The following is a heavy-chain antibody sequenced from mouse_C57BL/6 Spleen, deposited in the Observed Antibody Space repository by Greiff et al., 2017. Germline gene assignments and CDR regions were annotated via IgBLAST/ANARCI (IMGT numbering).Heavy chain of an antibody. D-gene: IGHD1-1*01. CDR2: ISSGSSTI. V-gene: IGHV5-17*01. Sequence: DVMLVESGGGLVKPGGSLKLSCAASGFTFSDYGMHWVRQAPEKGLEWVAYISSGSSTIYYADTVKGRFTISRDNAKNTLFLQMTSLRSADTAMYYCAITTVVAPYAMDYWGQGTSVTVSS. J-gene: IGHJ4*01. CDR3: AITTVVAPYAMDY. CDR1: GFTFSDYG.